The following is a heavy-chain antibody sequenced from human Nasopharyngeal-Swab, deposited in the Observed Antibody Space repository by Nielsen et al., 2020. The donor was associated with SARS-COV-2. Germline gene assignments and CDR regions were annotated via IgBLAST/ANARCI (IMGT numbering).Heavy chain of an antibody. CDR2: INPGGGSA. Sequence: ASVKVSCKASGYTFTRYYIHWVRQAPGQGLEWMGIINPGGGSARYSQNFQDRVTMTRDTSTSTVNMELSSLRSEDTAVYYCARGGDPREVVAATDCFDPWGQGTLVTVSS. D-gene: IGHD2-15*01. CDR1: GYTFTRYY. J-gene: IGHJ5*02. CDR3: ARGGDPREVVAATDCFDP. V-gene: IGHV1-46*01.